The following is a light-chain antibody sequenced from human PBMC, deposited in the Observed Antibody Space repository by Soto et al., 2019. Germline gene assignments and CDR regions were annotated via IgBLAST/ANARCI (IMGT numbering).Light chain of an antibody. CDR1: SGSIASHY. CDR2: ENN. J-gene: IGLJ3*02. V-gene: IGLV6-57*02. Sequence: NFMLTQPHSVSESPGKTVTISCTGSSGSIASHYVQWYQQRPGSAPTTVIYENNQSPSGVPGRFSASIDSSSNSASLTISGLKTEDEADYYCQSYDSHNQVFGGGTKLTVL. CDR3: QSYDSHNQV.